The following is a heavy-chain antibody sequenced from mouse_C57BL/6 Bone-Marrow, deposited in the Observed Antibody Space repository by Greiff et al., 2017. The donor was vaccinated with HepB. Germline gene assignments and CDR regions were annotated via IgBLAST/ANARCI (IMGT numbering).Heavy chain of an antibody. Sequence: VQLKESGPGLVKPSQSLSLTCSVTGYSITSGYYWNWIRQFPGNKLEWMGYISYDGSNNYNPSLKNRISITRDTSKNQFFLKLNSVTTEDTATYYCASTITTVVATDDYWGQGTTLTVSS. CDR1: GYSITSGYY. D-gene: IGHD1-1*01. J-gene: IGHJ2*01. V-gene: IGHV3-6*01. CDR2: ISYDGSN. CDR3: ASTITTVVATDDY.